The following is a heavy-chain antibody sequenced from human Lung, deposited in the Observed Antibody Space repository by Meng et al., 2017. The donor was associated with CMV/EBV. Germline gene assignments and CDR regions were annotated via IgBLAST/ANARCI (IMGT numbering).Heavy chain of an antibody. J-gene: IGHJ5*02. Sequence: SGFTFRSYALPWVRQAPGKGLAWVAVISYDGSNKYYADSVKGRFTISRDNSKNTLYLQMNSLRAEDTAVYYCARDHGYSYGSGWFDPWGQGTLVTVSS. D-gene: IGHD5-18*01. CDR2: ISYDGSNK. CDR1: GFTFRSYA. V-gene: IGHV3-30*04. CDR3: ARDHGYSYGSGWFDP.